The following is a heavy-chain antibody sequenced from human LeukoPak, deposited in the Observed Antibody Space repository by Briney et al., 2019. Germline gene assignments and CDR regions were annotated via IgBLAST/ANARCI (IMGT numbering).Heavy chain of an antibody. CDR3: ARDTVVVPAARDAFDI. V-gene: IGHV3-74*01. D-gene: IGHD2-2*01. CDR1: GFTFTSYW. CDR2: IDGDGSSR. Sequence: PGGSLRLSCAASGFTFTSYWIHWVRQVPGKGLEWVSRIDGDGSSRSYADSVKGRFTISRDNAKNSLYLQMNSLRAEDTAVYYCARDTVVVPAARDAFDIWGQGTMVTVSS. J-gene: IGHJ3*02.